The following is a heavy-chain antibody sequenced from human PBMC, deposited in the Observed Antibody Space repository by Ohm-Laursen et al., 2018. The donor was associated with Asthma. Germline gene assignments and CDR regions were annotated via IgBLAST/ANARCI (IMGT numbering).Heavy chain of an antibody. CDR3: AKDLPGFLATAQD. D-gene: IGHD6-13*01. V-gene: IGHV3-30-3*01. J-gene: IGHJ4*02. CDR1: GFTFSSYA. CDR2: ISYDGSNK. Sequence: SLRLSCAASGFTFSSYAMHWVRQAPGKGLEWVAVISYDGSNKYYADSVKGRFTISRDNSKNTLYLQMNSLRAEDTAIYYFAKDLPGFLATAQDWGQGTLVTVSS.